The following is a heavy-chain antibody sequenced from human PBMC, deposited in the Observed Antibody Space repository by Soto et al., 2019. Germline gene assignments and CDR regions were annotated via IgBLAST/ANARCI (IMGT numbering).Heavy chain of an antibody. CDR3: AKGVEMATNYFDY. CDR2: IHGGTSNT. J-gene: IGHJ4*02. Sequence: GGSLRLSCAPSGCTFSSYAITWVRQAPGKGLEWVSVIHGGTSNTYYTDSVKGRFTISRDTSKNTLYLQMNNLRAEDTAVYFCAKGVEMATNYFDYRGQRTLVTVSS. D-gene: IGHD5-12*01. CDR1: GCTFSSYA. V-gene: IGHV3-23*01.